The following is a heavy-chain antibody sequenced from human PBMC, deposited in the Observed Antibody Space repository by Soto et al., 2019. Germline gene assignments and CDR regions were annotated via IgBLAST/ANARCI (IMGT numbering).Heavy chain of an antibody. CDR3: ACGITIFGVVGD. CDR2: MNPNSGNT. V-gene: IGHV1-8*01. Sequence: QVQLLQSGAEVKKPGASVKFSCKASGYTFTSYDINWVRQATGQGREWMGWMNPNSGNTGYAQKFKARVTITRNTCNSTNYMELRRLRCEETDESYCACGITIFGVVGDWGQGTLVTVCS. D-gene: IGHD3-3*01. J-gene: IGHJ4*02. CDR1: GYTFTSYD.